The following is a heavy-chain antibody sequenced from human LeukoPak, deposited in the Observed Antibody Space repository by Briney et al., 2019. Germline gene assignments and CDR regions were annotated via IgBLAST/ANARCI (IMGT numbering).Heavy chain of an antibody. CDR3: ARAVGYDILTGYNRGWFFDL. CDR1: GGSIRSGDSY. CDR2: IYYTGST. D-gene: IGHD3-9*01. Sequence: SQTLSLTCTVSGGSIRSGDSYWTWIRQHPGTGLEWIGYIYYTGSTYYNPSLKSRETISVDTSKNQFSLKLSSVTAADTAVYYCARAVGYDILTGYNRGWFFDLWGLGTLVTVSS. V-gene: IGHV4-31*03. J-gene: IGHJ2*01.